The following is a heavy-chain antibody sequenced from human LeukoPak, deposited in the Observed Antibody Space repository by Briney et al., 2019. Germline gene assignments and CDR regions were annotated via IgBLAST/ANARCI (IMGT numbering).Heavy chain of an antibody. Sequence: KAGGSLRLSCAASGFTFSSYSMNWVRQAPGKGLEWVSSISSSSSYIYYADSVKGRFTISRDNSKNTLYVQMNSLRAEDTAVYYCASAPRDYYFGSGSMGSYFDYWGQGTLVTVSS. J-gene: IGHJ4*02. CDR2: ISSSSSYI. D-gene: IGHD3-10*01. V-gene: IGHV3-21*01. CDR1: GFTFSSYS. CDR3: ASAPRDYYFGSGSMGSYFDY.